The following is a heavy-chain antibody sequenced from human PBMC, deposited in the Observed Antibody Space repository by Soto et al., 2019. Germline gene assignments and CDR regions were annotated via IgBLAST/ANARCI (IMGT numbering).Heavy chain of an antibody. J-gene: IGHJ5*02. CDR3: AKDLTRQLAYWLDP. Sequence: SVKVSCKASGGPFSSYAISWLRRARGQGLEWMGGIIPIFGTANYAQKFQGRVTITADTSIATAYLTLTSLTSDDTALYYCAKDLTRQLAYWLDPWGQGTQVTVSS. D-gene: IGHD6-6*01. CDR1: GGPFSSYA. V-gene: IGHV1-69*06. CDR2: IIPIFGTA.